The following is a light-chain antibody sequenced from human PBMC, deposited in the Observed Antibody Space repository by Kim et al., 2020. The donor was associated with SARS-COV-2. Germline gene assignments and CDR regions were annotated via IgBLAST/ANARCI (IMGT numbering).Light chain of an antibody. CDR3: EQYKTYWT. CDR1: KSISSW. J-gene: IGKJ1*01. CDR2: GAS. V-gene: IGKV1-5*01. Sequence: AAAVGDRVTITCRASKSISSWLAWYQQKPGKAPKLLVSGASSLESGVASRFSGSGSRTEFTLTISSLQPDDFATYDCEQYKTYWTFGQGTKVDIK.